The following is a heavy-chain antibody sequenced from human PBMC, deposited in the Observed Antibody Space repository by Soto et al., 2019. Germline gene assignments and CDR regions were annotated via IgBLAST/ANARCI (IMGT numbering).Heavy chain of an antibody. J-gene: IGHJ5*02. CDR1: GYTFTSYG. CDR3: ARDRDDFWSGYYLGYDP. CDR2: ISAYNGNT. D-gene: IGHD3-3*01. V-gene: IGHV1-18*01. Sequence: SVKGSCKASGYTFTSYGISWVRQAPGQGLEWMGWISAYNGNTNYAQKLQGRVTMTTDTSTSTAYMELRSLRSDDTAVYYCARDRDDFWSGYYLGYDPWGQGTLVTVSS.